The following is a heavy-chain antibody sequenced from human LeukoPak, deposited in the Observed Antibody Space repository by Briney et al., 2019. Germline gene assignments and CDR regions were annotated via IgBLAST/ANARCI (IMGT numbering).Heavy chain of an antibody. V-gene: IGHV3-23*01. CDR1: GFTFSSYA. D-gene: IGHD3-3*01. J-gene: IGHJ4*02. Sequence: PGGSLRLSCAASGFTFSSYAMSWVRQAPGKGLEWVSAISGSGGSTYYADSVKGRFTISRDNSKNTLYLQMNSLRAEDTAVYYCAKVPHYDFWSGLFDYWGQGTLVTVSS. CDR2: ISGSGGST. CDR3: AKVPHYDFWSGLFDY.